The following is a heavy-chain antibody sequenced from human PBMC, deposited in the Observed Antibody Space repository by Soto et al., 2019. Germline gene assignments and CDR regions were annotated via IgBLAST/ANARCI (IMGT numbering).Heavy chain of an antibody. D-gene: IGHD2-15*01. CDR3: ARENVVAATHYYYGMDV. Sequence: GGSLRLSCAASGFTFSSYSMNWVRQAPGKGLEWVSSISSSSSYIYYADSVKGRFTISRDNAKNSLYLQMNSLRAEDTAVYYCARENVVAATHYYYGMDVWGQGTTVTVSS. CDR1: GFTFSSYS. V-gene: IGHV3-21*01. CDR2: ISSSSSYI. J-gene: IGHJ6*02.